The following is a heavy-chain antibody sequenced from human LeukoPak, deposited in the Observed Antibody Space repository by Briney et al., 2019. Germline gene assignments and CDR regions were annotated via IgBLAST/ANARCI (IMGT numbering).Heavy chain of an antibody. CDR1: GYTITDYH. D-gene: IGHD6-19*01. CDR3: ARHRGAVPARGYGMDV. V-gene: IGHV1-2*02. Sequence: ASVKVSCKASGYTITDYHIHWVRQAPGQGLEWMGWLNPNSGDTYYSQKFQGRVTMTRDTSISTAYMDLTRLRSDDTAVYYCARHRGAVPARGYGMDVWGQGTTVNVSS. J-gene: IGHJ6*02. CDR2: LNPNSGDT.